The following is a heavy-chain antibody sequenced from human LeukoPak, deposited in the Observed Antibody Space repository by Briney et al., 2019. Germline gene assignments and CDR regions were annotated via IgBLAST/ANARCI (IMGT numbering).Heavy chain of an antibody. D-gene: IGHD6-13*01. J-gene: IGHJ4*02. CDR1: GFTFSSYA. CDR2: ISGSGGTI. CDR3: AKEGYSSTWNADFDF. Sequence: GSLRLSCAASGFTFSSYAMSWVRQAPGKGLEWVPAISGSGGTIYNADSVKGRFTISRDNSKNTLYLQMNSLRAENTAVYYCAKEGYSSTWNADFDFWGQGTLVTVSS. V-gene: IGHV3-23*01.